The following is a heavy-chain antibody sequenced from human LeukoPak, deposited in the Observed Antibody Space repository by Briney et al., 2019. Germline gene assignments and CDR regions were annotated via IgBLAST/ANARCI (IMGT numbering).Heavy chain of an antibody. CDR2: ISASGGTT. V-gene: IGHV3-23*01. CDR1: GFTFSTYA. CDR3: ARETREAGSGDHQTDAFDI. J-gene: IGHJ3*02. D-gene: IGHD2-15*01. Sequence: AGGSLRLSCAASGFTFSTYAMSWVRQAPGKGLEWVSAISASGGTTYYADSVKGRFTISRDNSKNTLYLQMNSLRVEDTALYYCARETREAGSGDHQTDAFDIWGQGTMVSVSS.